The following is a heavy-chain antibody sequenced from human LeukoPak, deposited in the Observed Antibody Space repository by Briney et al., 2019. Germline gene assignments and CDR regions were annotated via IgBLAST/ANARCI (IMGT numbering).Heavy chain of an antibody. J-gene: IGHJ5*02. CDR1: GFTFRSYA. CDR2: ISSSGAST. Sequence: HPGASLRLSCAASGFTFRSYAMSWVRQAPGKGLEWVSSISSSGASTFNADSVKGRFTISRDNSKSTLYLQMNSLRAEDAAVYYCARTHSSSYFPRNCFDAWGQGTLVTVSS. CDR3: ARTHSSSYFPRNCFDA. V-gene: IGHV3-23*01. D-gene: IGHD6-13*01.